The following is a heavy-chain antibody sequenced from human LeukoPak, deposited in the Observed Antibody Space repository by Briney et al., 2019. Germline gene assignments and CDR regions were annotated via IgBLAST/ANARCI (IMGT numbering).Heavy chain of an antibody. V-gene: IGHV3-7*01. J-gene: IGHJ4*02. CDR1: GFTFSSYW. CDR3: AKLMASIAVIGNTDY. Sequence: GGSLRLSCAASGFTFSSYWMSWVRQAPGKGLEWVANIKQDGSEKYYVDSVKGRFTISRDNSKNTLYLQMNSLRAEDTAVYYCAKLMASIAVIGNTDYWGQGTLVTVSS. CDR2: IKQDGSEK. D-gene: IGHD6-19*01.